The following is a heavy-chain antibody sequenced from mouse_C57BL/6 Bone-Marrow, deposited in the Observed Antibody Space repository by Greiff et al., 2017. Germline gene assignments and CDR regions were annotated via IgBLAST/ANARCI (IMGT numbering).Heavy chain of an antibody. Sequence: QVQLQQPGAELVRPGSSVKLSCKASGYTFPSSWMDWVKQRPGQGLEWIGNIYPSASETHSNQKFKDKATLTVDKSSNTAYMQLSSLTSEDSAFYYFARGTGTLYYCDYWGQGTTLTVSS. CDR2: IYPSASET. J-gene: IGHJ2*01. V-gene: IGHV1-61*01. D-gene: IGHD4-1*01. CDR1: GYTFPSSW. CDR3: ARGTGTLYYCDY.